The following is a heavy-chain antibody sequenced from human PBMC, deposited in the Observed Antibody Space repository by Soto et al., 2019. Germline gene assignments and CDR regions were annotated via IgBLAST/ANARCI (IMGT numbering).Heavy chain of an antibody. V-gene: IGHV3-30*18. J-gene: IGHJ5*02. CDR3: AKAKCPYYYLWSGPRWFDP. Sequence: QVQLVESGGGVVHPGTSLRLSCAASGFTFSTHGMHWVRQAPGKGPEWVAVISPDGSKKYYVESVEGRCSISRDNSESIVRLQMNNVRTEDPAVYYCAKAKCPYYYLWSGPRWFDPWGQGALVTVSS. CDR1: GFTFSTHG. CDR2: ISPDGSKK. D-gene: IGHD3-3*01.